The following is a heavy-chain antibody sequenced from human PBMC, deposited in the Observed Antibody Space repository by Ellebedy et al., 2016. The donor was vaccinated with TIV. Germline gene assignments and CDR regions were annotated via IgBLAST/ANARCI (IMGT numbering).Heavy chain of an antibody. CDR1: GGSISDYY. CDR2: IYYTGST. V-gene: IGHV4-59*01. J-gene: IGHJ4*02. CDR3: ARGGASSKYFDY. Sequence: MPSETLSLTCTVSGGSISDYYWSWIRQPPGKGLEWIGFIYYTGSTNYNPSLKSRVTISVETSNNQFSLKLSSVTAADTAIYYCARGGASSKYFDYWGQGTLATVSS. D-gene: IGHD1-26*01.